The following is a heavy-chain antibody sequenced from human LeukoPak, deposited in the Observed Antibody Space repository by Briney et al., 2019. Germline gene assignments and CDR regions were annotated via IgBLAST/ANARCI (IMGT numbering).Heavy chain of an antibody. CDR3: ARDWCYYDSSGYLIDP. J-gene: IGHJ5*02. CDR1: GYTFSGYY. CDR2: IDPNSGYT. V-gene: IGHV1-2*02. Sequence: ASVKVSCKASGYTFSGYYIHWVRQAPGQGLEWMGWIDPNSGYTNYAQRFQGRVSMTRDTSISTAYMELSRLTSDDTAVYYCARDWCYYDSSGYLIDPWGQGTLVTVSS. D-gene: IGHD3-22*01.